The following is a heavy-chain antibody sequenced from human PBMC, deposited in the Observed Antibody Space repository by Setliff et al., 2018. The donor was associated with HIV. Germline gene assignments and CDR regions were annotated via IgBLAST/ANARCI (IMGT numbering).Heavy chain of an antibody. CDR1: GYNFINND. V-gene: IGHV1-8*02. D-gene: IGHD3-22*01. J-gene: IGHJ6*03. CDR3: ARARRDSYDRGRRNHYYIDV. Sequence: ASVKVSCKASGYNFINNDINWVRQATGQGLEWMGWMNPNSGSSGYAQKFQGRVTMTRSTSFSTAYMELSNLTSEDTAIYYCARARRDSYDRGRRNHYYIDVWGKGTTVTVSS. CDR2: MNPNSGSS.